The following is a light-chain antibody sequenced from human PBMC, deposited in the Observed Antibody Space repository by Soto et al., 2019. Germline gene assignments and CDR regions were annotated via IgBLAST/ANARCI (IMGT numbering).Light chain of an antibody. V-gene: IGLV2-23*01. CDR1: SSDVGNYNL. CDR2: EGT. Sequence: QSALTQPASVSGSPGQSITISCTGTSSDVGNYNLVSWYQQHPGKAPKLMIYEGTKRPSGVSNRFSGSKSGNTASLTISGLQAEDEADYHCCSYAGSSTVAFGGGTKLTVL. J-gene: IGLJ2*01. CDR3: CSYAGSSTVA.